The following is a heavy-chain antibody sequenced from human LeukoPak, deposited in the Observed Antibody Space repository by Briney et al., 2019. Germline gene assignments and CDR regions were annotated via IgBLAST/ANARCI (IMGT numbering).Heavy chain of an antibody. CDR1: GFTFSNVW. V-gene: IGHV3-15*01. CDR2: IKRKSDGGTP. J-gene: IGHJ5*02. CDR3: VTGGHYFGT. Sequence: GGSLRLSCAASGFTFSNVWKSWVRQAPGKGLEWVGRIKRKSDGGTPDYTPPLKGRFTISRDDSKNTLYLQMNSLKTDDTAVYHCVTGGHYFGTWGQGTLVTVSP. D-gene: IGHD3-10*01.